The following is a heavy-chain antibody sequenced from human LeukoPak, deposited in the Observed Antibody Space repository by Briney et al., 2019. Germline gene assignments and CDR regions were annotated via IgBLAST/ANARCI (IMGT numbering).Heavy chain of an antibody. CDR2: INPNSGGT. Sequence: ASVKVSCKASGYTFTGYYMHWVRQAPGQGLEWMGWINPNSGGTNYAQKFQGRVTMTRDTSISTAYMELSRLRSDDTAVYCCARSSGSSSWYWFDPWGQGTLVTVSS. CDR3: ARSSGSSSWYWFDP. D-gene: IGHD6-13*01. V-gene: IGHV1-2*02. J-gene: IGHJ5*02. CDR1: GYTFTGYY.